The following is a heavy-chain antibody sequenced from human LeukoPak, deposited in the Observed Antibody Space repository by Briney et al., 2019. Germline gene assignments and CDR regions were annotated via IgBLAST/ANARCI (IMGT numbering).Heavy chain of an antibody. CDR3: ARDNFRAYYYYGMYV. CDR1: GFTFSNYE. Sequence: GGSLRLSCAASGFTFSNYEMNRVRQAPGKGLEWVSYISSSGSTIYYADSVKGRFTISRDNAKNSLYLQMNSLRAEDTAVYYCARDNFRAYYYYGMYVWGQGTTVTVSS. CDR2: ISSSGSTI. D-gene: IGHD3-3*01. V-gene: IGHV3-48*03. J-gene: IGHJ6*02.